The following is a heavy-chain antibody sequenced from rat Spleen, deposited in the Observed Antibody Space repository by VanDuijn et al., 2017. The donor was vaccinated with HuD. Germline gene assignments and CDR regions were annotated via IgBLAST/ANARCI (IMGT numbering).Heavy chain of an antibody. CDR3: VREDAGINY. V-gene: IGHV4-2*01. CDR2: INKDSSII. Sequence: EVQLAESGGGLVQPGRSLKLSCAASGFNFNDYWMGWVRRAPGKGLEWIGEINKDSSIIKYSPSLKDKFTISRDNAQNSLYLQMSKLGSEDTAIYYCVREDAGINYWGQGVMVTVSS. J-gene: IGHJ2*01. CDR1: GFNFNDYW. D-gene: IGHD1-4*01.